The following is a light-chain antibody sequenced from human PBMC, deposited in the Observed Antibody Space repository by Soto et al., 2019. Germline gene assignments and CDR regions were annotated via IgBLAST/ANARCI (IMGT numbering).Light chain of an antibody. V-gene: IGKV3-15*01. CDR1: QSVSTN. CDR3: QQYNNWPPWT. Sequence: RVMTQSPATLSLSPGERATLSCRASQSVSTNVAWYKQKPGQAPRLLIYGASTRATDIPARFSGSGSGTDFTLTISSLQSEDFAVYYCQQYNNWPPWTFGQGTKVEVK. J-gene: IGKJ1*01. CDR2: GAS.